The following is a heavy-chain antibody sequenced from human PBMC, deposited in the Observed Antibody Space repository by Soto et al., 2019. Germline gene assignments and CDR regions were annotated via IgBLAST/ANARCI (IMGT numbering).Heavy chain of an antibody. CDR2: VSAYNGNT. CDR1: GYTFTSYG. Sequence: ASVKVSCKASGYTFTSYGISWVRQAPGQRLEGMGWVSAYNGNTNYAQRIQGGVTMTTDTYTSTAHMELRSLRADDTAVYYCARDFGDGGKLLFDYWGQGTLVTVSS. D-gene: IGHD2-15*01. CDR3: ARDFGDGGKLLFDY. J-gene: IGHJ4*02. V-gene: IGHV1-18*01.